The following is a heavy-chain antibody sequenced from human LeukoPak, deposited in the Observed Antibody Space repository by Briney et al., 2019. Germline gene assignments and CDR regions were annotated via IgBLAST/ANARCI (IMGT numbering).Heavy chain of an antibody. Sequence: AGSLRLSCAASGFTFSSYSINWVRQAPGKGLEWVSYISSSSSSIYYADSVKGRFTISRDNAKNSLYLQMSSLRDEDTAVYYCAVGDYYFDYWGQGTLVTVSS. CDR1: GFTFSSYS. D-gene: IGHD4-17*01. CDR3: AVGDYYFDY. J-gene: IGHJ4*02. CDR2: ISSSSSSI. V-gene: IGHV3-48*02.